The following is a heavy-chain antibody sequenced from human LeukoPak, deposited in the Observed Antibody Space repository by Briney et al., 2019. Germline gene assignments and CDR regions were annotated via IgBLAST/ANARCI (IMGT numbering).Heavy chain of an antibody. J-gene: IGHJ3*02. CDR3: AKYCSSTSCPDVAFDI. CDR1: GGSISSSPYC. V-gene: IGHV4-39*01. D-gene: IGHD2-2*01. CDR2: IYYSGSA. Sequence: SETLSLTCTVSGGSISSSPYCWSWIRQPPGKGLEWIGIIYYSGSAYYSPSLKSGVTISVDTSKNQFSLNLSSVTAADTAVYYCAKYCSSTSCPDVAFDIWGQGTMVTVSA.